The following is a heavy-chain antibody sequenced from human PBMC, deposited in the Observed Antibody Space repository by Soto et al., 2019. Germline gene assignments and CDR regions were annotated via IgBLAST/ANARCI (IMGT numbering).Heavy chain of an antibody. V-gene: IGHV1-69*02. J-gene: IGHJ4*02. CDR2: IIPILGIA. CDR3: AREGYDSSGYSYHYFDY. Sequence: QVQLVQSGAEVKKPGSSVKVSCKASGGTFSSYTISWVRQAPGQGLEWMGRIIPILGIANYAQKFQGRVTNTADKSTTTAYMELSSLRSEDTAVYYCAREGYDSSGYSYHYFDYWGQGTLVTVSS. CDR1: GGTFSSYT. D-gene: IGHD3-22*01.